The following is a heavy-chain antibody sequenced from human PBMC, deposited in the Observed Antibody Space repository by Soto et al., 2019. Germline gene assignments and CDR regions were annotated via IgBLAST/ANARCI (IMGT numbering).Heavy chain of an antibody. Sequence: EVQLLDSGGGLVQPGGSLRLSCAASGFTFSSSAMSWVRQAPGKGLEWVSAVSGSGGTTYYADSVRGRFTISRDNSKNPLYLQMNSLRAEDTAIYSCARCTVDTIVTSGWCHYLDPWGQGTLVTVSS. CDR2: VSGSGGTT. CDR1: GFTFSSSA. V-gene: IGHV3-23*01. J-gene: IGHJ5*02. D-gene: IGHD6-19*01. CDR3: ARCTVDTIVTSGWCHYLDP.